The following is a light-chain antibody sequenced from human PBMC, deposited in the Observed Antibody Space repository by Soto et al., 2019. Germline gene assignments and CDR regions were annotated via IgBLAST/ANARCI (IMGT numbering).Light chain of an antibody. Sequence: IVMTQSPATLSVSPGERATLSCRAGQSIDNRLAWYQQRPGQAPRLLIYAASTRATGIPARFSGSGSGTEFTLTISGLQSEDFGVYYCQQYYSWRTLGQGTKVDIK. CDR2: AAS. J-gene: IGKJ1*01. CDR3: QQYYSWRT. CDR1: QSIDNR. V-gene: IGKV3-15*01.